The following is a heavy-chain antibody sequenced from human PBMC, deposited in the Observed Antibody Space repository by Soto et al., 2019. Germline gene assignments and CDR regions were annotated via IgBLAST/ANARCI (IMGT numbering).Heavy chain of an antibody. J-gene: IGHJ4*02. V-gene: IGHV2-5*01. CDR1: GFSLRTTGGG. D-gene: IGHD3-16*01. CDR2: IYWNDDK. CDR3: AHTWGLPFDY. Sequence: QITLKESGPTLVKPTQTLTLTCTYSGFSLRTTGGGVGWIRQPPGKALEWLGIIYWNDDKRYSPSLKSRFTLTSDISKSQVVLTMTNMDPVDTGTYYCAHTWGLPFDYWGQGTLVIVSS.